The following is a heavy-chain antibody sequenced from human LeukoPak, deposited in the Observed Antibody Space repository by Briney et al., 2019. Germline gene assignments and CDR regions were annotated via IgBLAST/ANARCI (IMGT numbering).Heavy chain of an antibody. CDR2: IRYDGGDT. CDR1: GFSFSSFG. CDR3: AKKREGSIAPPDY. V-gene: IGHV3-30*02. D-gene: IGHD2/OR15-2a*01. J-gene: IGHJ4*02. Sequence: GGSLMLSCVASGFSFSSFGMHWFRQAPGKGLVWVAYIRYDGGDTDYADSVKGRFTISRENSRNTLFLQMNSLRGDDTSVYYCAKKREGSIAPPDYWGQGTLVTVSS.